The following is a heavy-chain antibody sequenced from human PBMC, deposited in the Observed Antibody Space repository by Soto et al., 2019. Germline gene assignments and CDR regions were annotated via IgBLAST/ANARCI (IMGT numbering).Heavy chain of an antibody. V-gene: IGHV3-73*01. J-gene: IGHJ4*02. CDR3: TRQTDAGQWLVVPTDYNFDY. Sequence: GGSLKLSCAASGFTFGGSAMHWVRQASGKGLEWVGHIRSKTNSYATAYAESVKGRFTISRDDSMNTAYLKMNSLKNDDTAVYVCTRQTDAGQWLVVPTDYNFDYWGEGTLVTVSS. CDR2: IRSKTNSYAT. CDR1: GFTFGGSA. D-gene: IGHD6-19*01.